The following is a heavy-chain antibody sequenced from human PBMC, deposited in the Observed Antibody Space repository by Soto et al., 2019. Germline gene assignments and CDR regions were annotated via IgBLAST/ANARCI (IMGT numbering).Heavy chain of an antibody. D-gene: IGHD3-9*01. J-gene: IGHJ4*02. CDR3: TADVPDWLTQIDY. CDR1: GFTFSRAW. CDR2: SKSKADGGTI. Sequence: GGSLRLSCAASGFTFSRAWMTWVHQAPGKGLEWVARSKSKADGGTIDYAAPVKGRFTISRDDSKNTLYLQMSSLKAEDTAVYYCTADVPDWLTQIDYWGQGIQVTVSS. V-gene: IGHV3-15*07.